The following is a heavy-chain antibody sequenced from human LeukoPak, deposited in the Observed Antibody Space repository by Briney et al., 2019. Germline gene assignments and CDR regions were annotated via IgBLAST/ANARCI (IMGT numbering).Heavy chain of an antibody. V-gene: IGHV4-39*01. J-gene: IGHJ4*02. CDR2: IYYSRST. D-gene: IGHD1-1*01. CDR1: GGSIISSSYY. Sequence: SETLSLTCTVSGGSIISSSYYWGWIRQPPGKGLEWLGSIYYSRSTYYNPSLKSRVTIYVDTSKNQFSLKLSSVTDADTALYYCARHNEDYYFDYWGQGTLVTVSS. CDR3: ARHNEDYYFDY.